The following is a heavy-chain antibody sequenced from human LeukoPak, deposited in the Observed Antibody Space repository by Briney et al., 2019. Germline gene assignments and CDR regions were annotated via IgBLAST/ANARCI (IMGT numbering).Heavy chain of an antibody. CDR3: ARHVPDTMVRGVIISYWFDP. Sequence: SETLSLTCTVSGGSISSSSYYWGWIRQPPGKGLEWIGSIYYSGSTYYNPSLKSRVTISVDTSKNQFSLKLSSVTAADTAVYYCARHVPDTMVRGVIISYWFDPWGQGTLVTVSS. CDR2: IYYSGST. CDR1: GGSISSSSYY. V-gene: IGHV4-39*01. J-gene: IGHJ5*02. D-gene: IGHD3-10*01.